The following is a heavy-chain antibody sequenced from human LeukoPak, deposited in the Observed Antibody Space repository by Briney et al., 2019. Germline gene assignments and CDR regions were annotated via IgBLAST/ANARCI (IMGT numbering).Heavy chain of an antibody. V-gene: IGHV4-59*06. CDR3: ASGYSSSWYHQGY. J-gene: IGHJ4*02. CDR1: GGSISSYY. D-gene: IGHD6-13*01. CDR2: IYYSGST. Sequence: SETLSLTCTVSGGSISSYYWSWIRQHPGKGLEWIGYIYYSGSTYYNPSPKSRVTISVDTSKNQFSLKLSSVTAADTAVYYCASGYSSSWYHQGYWGQGTLVTVSS.